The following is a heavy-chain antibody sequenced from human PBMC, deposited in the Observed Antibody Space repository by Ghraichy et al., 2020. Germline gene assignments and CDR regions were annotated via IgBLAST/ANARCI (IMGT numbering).Heavy chain of an antibody. J-gene: IGHJ6*02. CDR3: AATPFYYDRSGYPRYYYYAVDV. CDR1: GLTFSSYW. V-gene: IGHV3-7*01. Sequence: GGSLRLSCAASGLTFSSYWMSWVRQAPGKGLEWVANIKEDGSEKYYVDSVKGRFTISRDNAKNSLSLQMNSLRAEDAAVYYCAATPFYYDRSGYPRYYYYAVDVWGQGTTVTVSS. CDR2: IKEDGSEK. D-gene: IGHD3-22*01.